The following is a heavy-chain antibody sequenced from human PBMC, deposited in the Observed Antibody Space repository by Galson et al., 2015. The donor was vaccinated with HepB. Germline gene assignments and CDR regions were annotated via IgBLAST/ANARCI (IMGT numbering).Heavy chain of an antibody. V-gene: IGHV3-33*01. CDR2: IWHDSRAQ. J-gene: IGHJ3*02. CDR3: AGWNGDCHAFEM. CDR1: RFTFKNYG. D-gene: IGHD1-1*01. Sequence: SLRLSCAASRFTFKNYGMHWVRQAAGKGLEWVAGIWHDSRAQYYLDSVKGRFTISRDNSKNMLYLHMNSLRAEDTAVYHCAGWNGDCHAFEMWGQGTMVIVSS.